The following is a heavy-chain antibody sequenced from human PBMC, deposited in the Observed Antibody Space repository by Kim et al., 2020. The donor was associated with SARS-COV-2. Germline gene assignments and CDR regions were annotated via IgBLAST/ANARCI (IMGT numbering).Heavy chain of an antibody. CDR2: IWYDGSNK. CDR3: ARDNLLARPKNHYYYYYGMDV. J-gene: IGHJ6*02. Sequence: GGSLRLSCAASGFTFSSYGMHWVRQAPGKGLEWVAVIWYDGSNKYYADSVKGRFTISRDNSKNTLYLQMNSLRAEDTAVYYCARDNLLARPKNHYYYYYGMDVWGQGTTVTVSS. V-gene: IGHV3-33*01. CDR1: GFTFSSYG.